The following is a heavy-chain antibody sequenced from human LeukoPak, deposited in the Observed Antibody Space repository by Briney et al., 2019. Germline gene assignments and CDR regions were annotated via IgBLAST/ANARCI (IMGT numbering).Heavy chain of an antibody. Sequence: ASVKVSCKASGYTFTSYDINWVRQATGQGLEWMGWMNPNSGNTGCAQKFQGRVTMTRNTSISTAYMELSSLRSEDTAVYYCARGSPLRVRWLDDSGFDYWGQGTLVTVSS. J-gene: IGHJ4*02. CDR3: ARGSPLRVRWLDDSGFDY. CDR2: MNPNSGNT. V-gene: IGHV1-8*01. CDR1: GYTFTSYD. D-gene: IGHD5-24*01.